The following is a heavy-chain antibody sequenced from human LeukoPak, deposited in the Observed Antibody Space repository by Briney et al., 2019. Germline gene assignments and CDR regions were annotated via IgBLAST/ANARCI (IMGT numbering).Heavy chain of an antibody. CDR3: ARVVYSHGYCDRVTCPNWFDP. Sequence: GASVKVSCKTSGYIFTDYYIHWVRQAPGQGLEWMGWINPKTGDTNSAQKFQRWVTMTRDTAINTAYMEINRLTLDDTAVYYCARVVYSHGYCDRVTCPNWFDPWGQGTLVTVSS. D-gene: IGHD2-2*03. CDR2: INPKTGDT. V-gene: IGHV1-2*04. J-gene: IGHJ5*02. CDR1: GYIFTDYY.